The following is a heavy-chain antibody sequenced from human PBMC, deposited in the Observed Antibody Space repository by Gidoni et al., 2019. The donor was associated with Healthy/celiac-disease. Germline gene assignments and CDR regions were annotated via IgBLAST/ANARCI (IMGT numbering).Heavy chain of an antibody. CDR3: TQGRGIAAYFDY. CDR2: ISGSGGST. CDR1: GFTCSSYA. Sequence: EVQLLESGGGLVQPGGSLRLSCAASGFTCSSYAMSWVRQAPGKGLEWVSAISGSGGSTYYADSVKGRFTISRDNSKNTLYLQMNSLRAEDTAVYYCTQGRGIAAYFDYWGQGTLVTVSS. D-gene: IGHD6-13*01. J-gene: IGHJ4*02. V-gene: IGHV3-23*01.